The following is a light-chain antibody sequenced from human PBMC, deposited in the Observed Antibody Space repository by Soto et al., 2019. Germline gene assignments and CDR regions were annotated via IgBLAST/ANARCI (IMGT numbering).Light chain of an antibody. CDR2: GAS. CDR1: QGISSY. CDR3: QQLNVYPQT. J-gene: IGKJ1*01. Sequence: DSQLTQSPSFLSASVGDRVTITCRASQGISSYLAWYQQKPGKGPNLLIYGASTLQRGVPSRFSGSGSGTAFNLTISSLQPEDFATYYCQQLNVYPQTFGQGTKVDIQ. V-gene: IGKV1-9*01.